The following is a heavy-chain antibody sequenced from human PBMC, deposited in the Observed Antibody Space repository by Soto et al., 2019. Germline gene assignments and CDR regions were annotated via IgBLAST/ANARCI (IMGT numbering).Heavy chain of an antibody. Sequence: PSETLSLTCAVSGGSISSDDDWWSWVRQSPGKGLEWIGEIFHGGSTNYNPSLKSRVTISVDRSKNQFSLKLSSVTAAGTAVYYCVRGGAYGDYGMDVWAKGPRSPSP. D-gene: IGHD4-17*01. V-gene: IGHV4-4*02. CDR1: GGSISSDDDW. J-gene: IGHJ6*02. CDR2: IFHGGST. CDR3: VRGGAYGDYGMDV.